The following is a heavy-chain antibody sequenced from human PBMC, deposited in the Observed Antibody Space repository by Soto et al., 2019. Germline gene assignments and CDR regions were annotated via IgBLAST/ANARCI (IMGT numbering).Heavy chain of an antibody. CDR2: IYYSGST. CDR3: ARLLPYDSSSYVSFDY. J-gene: IGHJ4*02. V-gene: IGHV4-39*01. Sequence: SETLSLTCTVSGGTINSTSYYWGWIRQPPGKGLEWIGSIYYSGSTYYNPSLKSRVTISVDTSKNQFSLKLSSVTAAETAVYKGARLLPYDSSSYVSFDYWGQGTLVTVSS. D-gene: IGHD3-22*01. CDR1: GGTINSTSYY.